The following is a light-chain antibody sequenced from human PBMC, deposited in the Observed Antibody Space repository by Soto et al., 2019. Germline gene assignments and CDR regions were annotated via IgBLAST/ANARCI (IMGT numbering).Light chain of an antibody. V-gene: IGKV3-20*01. J-gene: IGKJ4*01. Sequence: ESFLTQSPGTLSLCQWEIAILSYRASQSVSSYLAWYQQKPGQAPRLLMYGASIRAAGVPDRFSGSGSGTEFTLTISRLEPEDFTVYYCQQYDNWPPLTFGGGTKVDIK. CDR1: QSVSSY. CDR3: QQYDNWPPLT. CDR2: GAS.